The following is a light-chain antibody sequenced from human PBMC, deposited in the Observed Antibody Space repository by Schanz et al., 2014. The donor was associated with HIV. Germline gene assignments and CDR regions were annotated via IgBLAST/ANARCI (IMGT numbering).Light chain of an antibody. Sequence: QSALTQPPSASGSPGQSVTISCTGTSSDVGGYKYVSWYQQHPGKAPKLLIYEVSKRPLGVPDRFSGSKSGNTASLTVSRLQAEDEADYYCSSYAGTQTVVFGGGTKLTVL. CDR3: SSYAGTQTVV. V-gene: IGLV2-8*01. J-gene: IGLJ2*01. CDR2: EVS. CDR1: SSDVGGYKY.